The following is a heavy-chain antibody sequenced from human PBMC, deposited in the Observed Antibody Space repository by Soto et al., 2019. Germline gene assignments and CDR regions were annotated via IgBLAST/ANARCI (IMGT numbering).Heavy chain of an antibody. D-gene: IGHD2-8*02. Sequence: PGGSLRLSCTASGFNFSNHAMSWVRQAPGKGLEWVAVLWSDGSNKYYADSVRGRFTISRDNSKNTLYLDMNSLRVEDTAVYFCARDALGFCTGPSCHVYYGMDVWGQGTTVTVSS. CDR2: LWSDGSNK. V-gene: IGHV3-33*08. J-gene: IGHJ6*02. CDR1: GFNFSNHA. CDR3: ARDALGFCTGPSCHVYYGMDV.